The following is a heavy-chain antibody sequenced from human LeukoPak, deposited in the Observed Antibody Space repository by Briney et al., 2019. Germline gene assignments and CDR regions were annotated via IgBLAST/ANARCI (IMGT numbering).Heavy chain of an antibody. J-gene: IGHJ1*01. D-gene: IGHD6-6*01. CDR3: ARDVMAARTEYFQH. CDR2: IYSGGST. Sequence: PGGSLRLSCAASGFTVSSNYMSWVRQAPGKGLEWVSVIYSGGSTYYADSVKGRFTISRDNSKNTLYLQMNSLRAEDTAVYYCARDVMAARTEYFQHWGQGTLVTVSS. CDR1: GFTVSSNY. V-gene: IGHV3-53*01.